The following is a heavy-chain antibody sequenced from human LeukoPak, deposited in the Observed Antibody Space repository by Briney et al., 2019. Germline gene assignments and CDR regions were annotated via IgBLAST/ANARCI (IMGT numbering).Heavy chain of an antibody. CDR3: ARDPVQDFDF. J-gene: IGHJ4*02. CDR1: GLTLSSYW. Sequence: GGSLRLSCAASGLTLSSYWMTWLRQAPCKGLEWVANINKDGSEKQYVDSVKGRFTITRDNPKNSVYLQMSSLRVEDSAVYYCARDPVQDFDFWGQGIMVTVSS. CDR2: INKDGSEK. V-gene: IGHV3-7*01.